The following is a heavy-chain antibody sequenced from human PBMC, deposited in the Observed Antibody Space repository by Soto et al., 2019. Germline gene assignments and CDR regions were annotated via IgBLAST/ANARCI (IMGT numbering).Heavy chain of an antibody. J-gene: IGHJ4*02. CDR1: GFTFSNYA. D-gene: IGHD3-22*01. CDR3: AKVNHFDSSGYFHFDH. CDR2: ISGSAAGT. V-gene: IGHV3-23*01. Sequence: GGSLRLSCAASGFTFSNYAMNWVRQAPGGGLEWVSTISGSAAGTYYADSVKGRFTISRDNSKNTLYLQMSGLRAEDTGVYYCAKVNHFDSSGYFHFDHWGQGXLVTVYS.